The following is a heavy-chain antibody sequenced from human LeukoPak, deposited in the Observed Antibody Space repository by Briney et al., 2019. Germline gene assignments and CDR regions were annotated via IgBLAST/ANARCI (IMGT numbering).Heavy chain of an antibody. D-gene: IGHD2-15*01. CDR1: GFTFRSYA. CDR3: ARGPRCSGGSCYADN. Sequence: PGGSLRLSCAASGFTFRSYAMHWVRQAPGKGLEWVSVISYDGSNKYSADSVKGRFTISRDNSKNTLYLQMNSLRAEDTAVYYCARGPRCSGGSCYADNWGQGTLVTVSS. J-gene: IGHJ4*02. CDR2: ISYDGSNK. V-gene: IGHV3-30*04.